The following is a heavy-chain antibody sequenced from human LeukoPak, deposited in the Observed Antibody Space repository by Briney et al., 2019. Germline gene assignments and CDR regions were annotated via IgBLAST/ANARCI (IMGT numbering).Heavy chain of an antibody. CDR3: ARDATGDFWSGYWYYFDY. CDR2: IYTSGST. J-gene: IGHJ4*02. CDR1: GGSISSNY. Sequence: SETLSLTCTVSGGSISSNYWSWIRQPAGKGLEWIGRIYTSGSTNYNPSLKSRVTMSVDTSKNQFSLKLSSVTAADTAVYYCARDATGDFWSGYWYYFDYWGQGTLVTVSS. D-gene: IGHD3-3*01. V-gene: IGHV4-4*07.